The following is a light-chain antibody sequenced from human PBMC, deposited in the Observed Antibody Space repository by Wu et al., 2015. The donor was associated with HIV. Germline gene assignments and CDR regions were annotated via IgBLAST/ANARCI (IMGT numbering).Light chain of an antibody. CDR1: QSVSNS. V-gene: IGKV3-11*01. CDR2: DAS. CDR3: QQYGSSPWT. J-gene: IGKJ1*01. Sequence: EIVLTQSPATLSLSPGERATLSCRASQSVSNSLGWFQQKPGQAPRLLIYDASNRVSGTPVRFSGSGSRTDFSFTISRLEPEDSAVYHCQQYGSSPWTFGQGTKVEIK.